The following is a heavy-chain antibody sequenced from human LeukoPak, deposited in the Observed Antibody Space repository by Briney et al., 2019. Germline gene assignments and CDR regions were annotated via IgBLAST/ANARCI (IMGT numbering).Heavy chain of an antibody. CDR2: IKQDGSEK. D-gene: IGHD6-19*01. CDR3: ARVSSGWYPFDY. J-gene: IGHJ4*02. CDR1: GFTFSSYW. Sequence: PGGSLRLSCAAPGFTFSSYWMSWVRQAPGKGLEWVANIKQDGSEKYYVDSVKGRFTISRDNAKNSLYLQMNSLRAEDTAVYYCARVSSGWYPFDYWGQGTLVTVSS. V-gene: IGHV3-7*03.